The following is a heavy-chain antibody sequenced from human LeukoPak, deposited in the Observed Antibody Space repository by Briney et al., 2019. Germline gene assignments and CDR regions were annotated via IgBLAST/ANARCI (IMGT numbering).Heavy chain of an antibody. V-gene: IGHV3-74*01. CDR1: GFTFSNHW. CDR3: ARGPGSSGGAFVGDY. D-gene: IGHD3-22*01. Sequence: PGGSLRLSCAASGFTFSNHWMHWVRQVPGKGLVWVSRIDGGGSSTSYADSVRGRFSISRDNGKSTLYLQMNSLKVEDTAVYYCARGPGSSGGAFVGDYWGHGTLVTVS. J-gene: IGHJ4*01. CDR2: IDGGGSST.